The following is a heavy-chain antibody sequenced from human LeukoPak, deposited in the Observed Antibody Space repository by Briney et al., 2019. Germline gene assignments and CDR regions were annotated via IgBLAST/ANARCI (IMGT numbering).Heavy chain of an antibody. V-gene: IGHV3-23*01. CDR2: ISGSGGST. CDR1: GLTFSSYA. D-gene: IGHD2-15*01. J-gene: IGHJ4*02. CDR3: AKELAGCSGGSCYSGFDY. Sequence: PGGSLRLSCAASGLTFSSYAMSWVRQAPGKGLEWVSAISGSGGSTYYADSVKGRFTISRDNSKNTLYLQMNSLRAEDTAVYYCAKELAGCSGGSCYSGFDYWGQGTLVTVSS.